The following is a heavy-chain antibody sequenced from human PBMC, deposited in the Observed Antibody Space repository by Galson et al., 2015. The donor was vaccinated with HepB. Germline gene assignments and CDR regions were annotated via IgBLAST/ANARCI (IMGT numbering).Heavy chain of an antibody. CDR3: ASMVYSSSWATGRDFQH. CDR2: INPSGGST. Sequence: SVKVSCKASGYTFTSYYMHWVRQAPGQGLEWMGIINPSGGSTSYAQKFQGRVTMTRDTSTSTVYMELSSLRSEDTAVYYCASMVYSSSWATGRDFQHWGQGTLVTVSS. V-gene: IGHV1-46*01. D-gene: IGHD6-13*01. CDR1: GYTFTSYY. J-gene: IGHJ1*01.